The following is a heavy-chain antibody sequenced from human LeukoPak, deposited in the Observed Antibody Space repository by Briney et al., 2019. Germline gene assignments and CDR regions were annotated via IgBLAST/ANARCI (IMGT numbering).Heavy chain of an antibody. J-gene: IGHJ4*02. D-gene: IGHD1-26*01. Sequence: GASVKVSCKASGYTFTGYYMHWVRQAPGQGLEWMGIINPSGGSTSYAQKFQGRVTMTRDMSTSTVYMELSSLRSEDTAVYYCARDSYEATLDYWGQGTLVTVSS. CDR3: ARDSYEATLDY. V-gene: IGHV1-46*01. CDR1: GYTFTGYY. CDR2: INPSGGST.